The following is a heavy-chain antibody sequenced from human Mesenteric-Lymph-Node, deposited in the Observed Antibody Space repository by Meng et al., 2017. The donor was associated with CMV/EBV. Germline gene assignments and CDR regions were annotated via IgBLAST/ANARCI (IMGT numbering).Heavy chain of an antibody. CDR1: GYTFTSYY. V-gene: IGHV1-46*01. CDR2: INPSGGST. Sequence: ASVKVSCKASGYTFTSYYMHWVRQAPGQGLEWMGIINPSGGSTSYAQKFQGRVTMTRDTSTSTVYMELSSLRSEDTAVHYCASSRRGYDFWFDYWGQGTLVTVSS. J-gene: IGHJ4*02. D-gene: IGHD3-3*01. CDR3: ASSRRGYDFWFDY.